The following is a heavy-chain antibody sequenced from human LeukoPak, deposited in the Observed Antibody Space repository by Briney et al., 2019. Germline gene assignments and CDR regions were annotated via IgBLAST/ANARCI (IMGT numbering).Heavy chain of an antibody. D-gene: IGHD3-10*01. CDR1: GFXFTSST. CDR2: IVVGSGNT. V-gene: IGHV1-58*02. J-gene: IGHJ4*02. Sequence: SVKVSCKASGFXFTSSTMQWVRQARGQRLEWIGWIVVGSGNTNYAQKFQERVIITRDMSTTTVYMELSSLRSEDTAVYYCAGTPWFGELTLDYWGQGTLVTVSS. CDR3: AGTPWFGELTLDY.